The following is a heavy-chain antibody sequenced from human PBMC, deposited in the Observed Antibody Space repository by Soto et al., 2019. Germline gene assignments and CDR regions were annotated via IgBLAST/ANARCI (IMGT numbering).Heavy chain of an antibody. Sequence: SETLSLTCAVYGGSFSGYYWSWIRQPPGKGLEWIGEINHSGNTNYNPSLKSRVTISVDTSKNQFSLKLSSMTAADTAVYYCARHYGSGSWYYGMDVWGQGTTVTVSS. D-gene: IGHD3-10*01. V-gene: IGHV4-34*01. CDR2: INHSGNT. CDR1: GGSFSGYY. CDR3: ARHYGSGSWYYGMDV. J-gene: IGHJ6*02.